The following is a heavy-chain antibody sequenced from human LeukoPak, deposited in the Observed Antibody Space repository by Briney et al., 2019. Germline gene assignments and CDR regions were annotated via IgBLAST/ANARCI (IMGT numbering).Heavy chain of an antibody. CDR3: ARQIRYTYDPNWFHP. D-gene: IGHD5-12*01. V-gene: IGHV4-39*01. CDR1: GDSIVATSYY. Sequence: HSETLSLTCSVSGDSIVATSYYWAWIRQPPGKGLEWIGSIYYSGNTNYDPSLQSRVTISVDTSKNQFSLSLSSVTAADTAVYYCARQIRYTYDPNWFHPWGQGTLVTVSS. J-gene: IGHJ5*02. CDR2: IYYSGNT.